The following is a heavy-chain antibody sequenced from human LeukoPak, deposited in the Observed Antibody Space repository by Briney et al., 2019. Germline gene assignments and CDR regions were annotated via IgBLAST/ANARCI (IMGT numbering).Heavy chain of an antibody. CDR3: ARVEAAAAIFDY. CDR1: GGSISNYY. V-gene: IGHV4-4*07. CDR2: IYSSGNT. Sequence: PSETLSLTCTVSGGSISNYYWSWIRQPAGKGLEWIGRIYSSGNTNYNPSLQSRVTMSVDKSKNQFSLTLTSVTGADTAVYYCARVEAAAAIFDYWGPGTLVTVSS. J-gene: IGHJ4*02. D-gene: IGHD6-13*01.